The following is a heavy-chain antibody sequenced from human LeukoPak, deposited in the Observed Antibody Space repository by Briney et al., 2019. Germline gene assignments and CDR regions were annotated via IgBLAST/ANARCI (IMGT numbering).Heavy chain of an antibody. CDR2: IIPIFGTA. Sequence: SVKVSCKASGGTFSSYAISWVRQAPGQGLEWMGGIIPIFGTANYAQKFQGRVTITADESTSTAYMELSSLRSEDTAVYYCARDPGAKGAFDIWGQGTMVTVSS. J-gene: IGHJ3*02. CDR1: GGTFSSYA. V-gene: IGHV1-69*13. CDR3: ARDPGAKGAFDI. D-gene: IGHD7-27*01.